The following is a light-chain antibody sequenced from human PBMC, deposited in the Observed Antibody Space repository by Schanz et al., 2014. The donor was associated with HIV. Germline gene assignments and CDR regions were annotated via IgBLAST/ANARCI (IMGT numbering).Light chain of an antibody. V-gene: IGKV1-5*03. CDR3: QQHNSFPYT. Sequence: DIQMTQSPSYLSASVGDRVTLTCRASQNIGKWLTWYQQKPGKAPNLLIYQASSLNIGVPSRFSGSGSGTEFTLTISSLQPDDFATYYCQQHNSFPYTFGQGTKLEIK. CDR2: QAS. J-gene: IGKJ2*01. CDR1: QNIGKW.